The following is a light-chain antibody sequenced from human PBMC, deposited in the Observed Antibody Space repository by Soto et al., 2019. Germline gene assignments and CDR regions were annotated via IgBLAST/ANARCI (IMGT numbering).Light chain of an antibody. Sequence: EIVMTQSTATLSVSPGERATLSCRASQSVSSDLAWYHQKPGQAPRLLIYDAYNRATGVGARFTGSGSATDFSLTITSLQPEDFGVYYCQQRGKWPSTFGPGTKVDIK. CDR1: QSVSSD. CDR2: DAY. J-gene: IGKJ2*02. V-gene: IGKV3-11*01. CDR3: QQRGKWPST.